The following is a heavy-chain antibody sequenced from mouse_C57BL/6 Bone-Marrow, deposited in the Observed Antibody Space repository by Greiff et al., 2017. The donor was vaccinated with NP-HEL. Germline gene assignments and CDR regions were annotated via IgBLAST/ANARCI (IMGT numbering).Heavy chain of an antibody. CDR3: AKRGIQDYYAMDY. V-gene: IGHV2-3*01. CDR2: ILGVGIT. J-gene: IGHJ4*01. CDR1: GFSLSSSG. Sequence: VKLLESGPGLVAPSQSLSISCTVSGFSLSSSGVSWVRQPPGKGLVWLGVILGVGITNFPSALISRLSISKDNSKSQVFLKLNSLETEDTATYYCAKRGIQDYYAMDYWGQGTSVTVSS.